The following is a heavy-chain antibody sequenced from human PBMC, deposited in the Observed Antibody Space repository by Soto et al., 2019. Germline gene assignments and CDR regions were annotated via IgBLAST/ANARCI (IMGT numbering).Heavy chain of an antibody. Sequence: ESGGGVVQPGRSLRLSCATSGFTFSTFSMHWVRQAPGKGLEWVAHISYDGSEKDYADSVKGRFTISRDNSDNTLFLQMNSLTSEDTGVYYCARGPVSGDFWGQGTLVTVPS. CDR2: ISYDGSEK. D-gene: IGHD1-26*01. CDR3: ARGPVSGDF. J-gene: IGHJ4*02. V-gene: IGHV3-30*04. CDR1: GFTFSTFS.